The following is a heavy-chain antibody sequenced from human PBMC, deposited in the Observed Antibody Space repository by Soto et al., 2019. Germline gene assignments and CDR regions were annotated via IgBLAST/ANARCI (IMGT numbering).Heavy chain of an antibody. CDR3: ARDGRRYCSGGSCDWFDP. V-gene: IGHV4-4*07. D-gene: IGHD2-15*01. CDR2: IYTSGST. J-gene: IGHJ5*02. Sequence: LSLTCTVSGGSISSYYWSWIRQPAGKGLEWIGRIYTSGSTNYNPSLKSRVTMSVDTSKNQFSLKLSSVTAADTAVYYCARDGRRYCSGGSCDWFDPWGQGTLVTVSS. CDR1: GGSISSYY.